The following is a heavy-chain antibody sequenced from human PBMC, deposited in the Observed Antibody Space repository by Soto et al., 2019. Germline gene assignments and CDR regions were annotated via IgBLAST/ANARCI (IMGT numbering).Heavy chain of an antibody. CDR3: ARELNTDSSAYYSFAY. CDR1: GYHFTAYG. CDR2: VSTNNADT. Sequence: GASVKVSCKTSGYHFTAYGLAWLRQAPGQRPEWMGWVSTNNADTNYAEKFQGRATMTTDKSTTTTYMELRSLRSDDTAVYYCARELNTDSSAYYSFAYWGQGTLVTVSS. J-gene: IGHJ4*02. D-gene: IGHD3-22*01. V-gene: IGHV1-18*01.